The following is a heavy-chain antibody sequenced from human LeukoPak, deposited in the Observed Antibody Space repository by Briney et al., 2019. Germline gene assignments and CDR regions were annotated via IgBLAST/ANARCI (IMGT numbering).Heavy chain of an antibody. CDR1: GGSFSGYY. CDR2: INHSGST. D-gene: IGHD1-26*01. CDR3: AKSGGYGLIDY. V-gene: IGHV4-34*01. Sequence: SETLSLTCAVYGGSFSGYYWSWIRQPPGKGLEWIGEINHSGSTNYNPSLKSRVTISVDTSKNQVSLNLTSMTAADTAVYYCAKSGGYGLIDYWGQGTLVTVSS. J-gene: IGHJ4*01.